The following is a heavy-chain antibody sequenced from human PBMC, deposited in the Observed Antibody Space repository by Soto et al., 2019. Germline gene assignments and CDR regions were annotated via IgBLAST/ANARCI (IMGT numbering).Heavy chain of an antibody. J-gene: IGHJ6*02. D-gene: IGHD6-6*01. CDR1: GYTFTGYY. Sequence: GASVKVSCKASGYTFTGYYMHWVRQAPGQGLEWMGWINPNSGGTNYAQKFQGRVTMTRDTSISTAYMELSRLRSDDTAVYYCARDQSIAARGYYYGMDVWGQGTTVTVSS. CDR2: INPNSGGT. CDR3: ARDQSIAARGYYYGMDV. V-gene: IGHV1-2*02.